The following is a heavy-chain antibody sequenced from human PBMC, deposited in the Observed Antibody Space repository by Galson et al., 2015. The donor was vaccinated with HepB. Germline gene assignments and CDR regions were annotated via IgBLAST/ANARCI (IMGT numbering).Heavy chain of an antibody. CDR1: GGSISSGDYY. D-gene: IGHD4-11*01. J-gene: IGHJ1*01. Sequence: TLSLTCTVSGGSISSGDYYWSWIRQPPGKGLEWIGYIYYSGSTYYNPSLKSRVTISVDTSKNQFSLKLSSVTAADTAVYYCARAHSNSEYFQHWGQGTLVTVSS. CDR2: IYYSGST. V-gene: IGHV4-30-4*01. CDR3: ARAHSNSEYFQH.